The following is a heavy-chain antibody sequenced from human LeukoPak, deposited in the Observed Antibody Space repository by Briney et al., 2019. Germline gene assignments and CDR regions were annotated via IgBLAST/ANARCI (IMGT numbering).Heavy chain of an antibody. V-gene: IGHV1-69*01. D-gene: IGHD2-2*02. CDR2: IIPIFGTA. CDR1: GGTFSSYA. CDR3: ARDWGCSSTSCYTGAFDI. Sequence: SVKVSCKASGGTFSSYAISWVRQAPGQGLEWMGGIIPIFGTANYAQKFQGRVTITADESTSTAYMELRSLRSDYTAVYYCARDWGCSSTSCYTGAFDIWGQGTMVTVSS. J-gene: IGHJ3*02.